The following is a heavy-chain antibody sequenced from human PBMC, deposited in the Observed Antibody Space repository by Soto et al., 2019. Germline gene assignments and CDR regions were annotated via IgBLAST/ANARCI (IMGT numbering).Heavy chain of an antibody. V-gene: IGHV3-23*01. CDR2: ISTSGGST. CDR3: ASLYDILTGYYIF. CDR1: GFTFSSYA. J-gene: IGHJ4*02. D-gene: IGHD3-9*01. Sequence: PVGSLRLSCAASGFTFSSYAMSWVRQAPGKGLEWVSAISTSGGSTYYADSVRGRFTISRDNSKNRLYLQMNSLRPDDTAVYYCASLYDILTGYYIFWGQGTLVTVSS.